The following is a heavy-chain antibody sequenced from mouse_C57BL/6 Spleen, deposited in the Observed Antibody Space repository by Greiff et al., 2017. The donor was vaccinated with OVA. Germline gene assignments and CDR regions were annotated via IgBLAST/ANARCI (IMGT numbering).Heavy chain of an antibody. Sequence: EVQLQESGGGLVKPGGSLKLSCAASGFTFSSYAMSWVRQTPEKRLEWVATISDGGSYTYYPDNVKGRFTISRDNAKNNLYLQMSHLKSEDTAMYYCARETAQGYAMDYWGQGTSVTVSS. J-gene: IGHJ4*01. D-gene: IGHD3-2*02. CDR1: GFTFSSYA. CDR2: ISDGGSYT. V-gene: IGHV5-4*01. CDR3: ARETAQGYAMDY.